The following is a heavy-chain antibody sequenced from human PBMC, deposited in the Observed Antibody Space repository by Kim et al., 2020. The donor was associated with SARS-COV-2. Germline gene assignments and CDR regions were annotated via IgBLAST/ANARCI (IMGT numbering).Heavy chain of an antibody. V-gene: IGHV3-30-3*01. CDR2: IGGNGGGK. D-gene: IGHD6-19*01. CDR1: GFNFSSHA. CDR3: ARGQWVRPPGVDFYG. J-gene: IGHJ6*01. Sequence: GGSLRLSCSASGFNFSSHAMHWVRQTPGKGLEWVAVIGGNGGGKYTADSVKGRSTISRDNSKNIFYLQMNSLKADDTAVYYCARGQWVRPPGVDFYG.